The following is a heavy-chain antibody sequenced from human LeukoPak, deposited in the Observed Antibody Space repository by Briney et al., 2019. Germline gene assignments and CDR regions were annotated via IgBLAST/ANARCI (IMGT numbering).Heavy chain of an antibody. D-gene: IGHD4-17*01. CDR1: GGSFSGYY. J-gene: IGHJ3*02. V-gene: IGHV4-59*08. CDR2: IYYTGST. Sequence: SETLSLTCAVYGGSFSGYYWSWIRQPPGKGLEWIGYIYYTGSTYYNPSLKSRVTMSVDTSNNQFSLKLSSVTAADTAVYYCARRPAYGDPKRAFDIWAQGTMVTVSS. CDR3: ARRPAYGDPKRAFDI.